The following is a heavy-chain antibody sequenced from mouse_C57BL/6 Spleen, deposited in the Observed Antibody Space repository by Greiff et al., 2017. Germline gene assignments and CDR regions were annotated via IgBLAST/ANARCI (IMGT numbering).Heavy chain of an antibody. J-gene: IGHJ4*01. Sequence: VQLQQPGAELVMPGASVKLSCKASGYTFTSYWMHWVKQRPGQGLEWIGEIDPSDSYTNYNQKFKGKSTLTVDKSSSTAYLQLISLTSEDSAVYYCARNFPTYYAMDYWGQGTSVTVSS. CDR2: IDPSDSYT. D-gene: IGHD2-10*01. CDR1: GYTFTSYW. CDR3: ARNFPTYYAMDY. V-gene: IGHV1-69*01.